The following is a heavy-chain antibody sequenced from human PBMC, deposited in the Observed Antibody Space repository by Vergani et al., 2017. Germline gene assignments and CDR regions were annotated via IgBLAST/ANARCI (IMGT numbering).Heavy chain of an antibody. CDR3: ARPVGPSAIADGYHV. CDR2: ISSSGSP. D-gene: IGHD3-10*01. Sequence: QLQLQESGPGLVKPSETLSLTCAVSGASIGSTSDYWAWIRQPPGKGLEWIGSISSSGSPYYNPTLKSRLAFSVDTSKNLFSLRLKSVTATDTGMYYCARPVGPSAIADGYHVWGQGTMVTVS. V-gene: IGHV4-39*02. CDR1: GASIGSTSDY. J-gene: IGHJ3*01.